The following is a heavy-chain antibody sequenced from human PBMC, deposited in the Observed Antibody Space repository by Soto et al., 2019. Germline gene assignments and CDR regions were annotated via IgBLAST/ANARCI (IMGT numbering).Heavy chain of an antibody. CDR2: INPNSGGT. CDR1: GYTFTGYY. J-gene: IGHJ4*02. CDR3: ARVSDTAMYYFDY. Sequence: ASVKVSGKASGYTFTGYYMHWVRQAPGQGLEWMGWINPNSGGTNYAQKFQGWVTMTRDTSISTAYMELSRLRSDDTAVYYCARVSDTAMYYFDYWGQGTLVTVCS. D-gene: IGHD5-18*01. V-gene: IGHV1-2*04.